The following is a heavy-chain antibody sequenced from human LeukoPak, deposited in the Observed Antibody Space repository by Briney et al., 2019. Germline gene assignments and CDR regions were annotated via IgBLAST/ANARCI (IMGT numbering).Heavy chain of an antibody. Sequence: GGSLRLSCAASGFTVSSNYMSWVRQAPGKGLEWVSVIYSGGDTYYADSVKGRFTISRDNSKNTLYLQMNSLRAEDTAVYYCTTATDMIYFGSGSPSVDYWGQGTLVTVSS. CDR3: TTATDMIYFGSGSPSVDY. V-gene: IGHV3-53*01. CDR2: IYSGGDT. J-gene: IGHJ4*02. CDR1: GFTVSSNY. D-gene: IGHD3-10*01.